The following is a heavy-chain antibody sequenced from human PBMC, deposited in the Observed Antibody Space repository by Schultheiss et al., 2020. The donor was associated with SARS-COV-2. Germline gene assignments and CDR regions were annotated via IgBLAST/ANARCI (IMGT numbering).Heavy chain of an antibody. CDR3: ARHRGELPYYYGMDV. J-gene: IGHJ6*02. D-gene: IGHD3-10*01. CDR1: GYSFTSYW. Sequence: GASLKISCKGSGYSFTSYWIGWVRQMPGKGLEWMGIIYPGDSDTRYSPSFQGHVTISADKSISTAYLQWSSLKASDTAMYYCARHRGELPYYYGMDVWGQGTTVTGSS. CDR2: IYPGDSDT. V-gene: IGHV5-51*01.